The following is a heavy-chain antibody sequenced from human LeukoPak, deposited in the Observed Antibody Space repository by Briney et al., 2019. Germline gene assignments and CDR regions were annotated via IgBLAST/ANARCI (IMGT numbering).Heavy chain of an antibody. CDR3: ARNRNTGHDPYDALDV. J-gene: IGHJ3*01. Sequence: SEKPHSHPTGYTLGKYYFDSLGHQPVQGHQYIGLVNPDTTGTTFGQKFQDRVAVTWDASSFIVYLELRNLRSDDTAVYYCARNRNTGHDPYDALDVWGQGTMVTVSS. CDR2: VNPDTTGT. V-gene: IGHV1-2*02. CDR1: GYTLGKYY. D-gene: IGHD5-12*01.